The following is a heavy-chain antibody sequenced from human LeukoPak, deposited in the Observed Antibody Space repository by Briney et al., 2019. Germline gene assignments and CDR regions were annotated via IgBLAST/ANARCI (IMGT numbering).Heavy chain of an antibody. CDR3: VGGWSY. CDR1: GGSFSGYY. D-gene: IGHD6-19*01. CDR2: INHSGST. V-gene: IGHV4-34*01. Sequence: SETLSLTCAVYGGSFSGYYWSWIRQPPGKGLEWIGEINHSGSTNYNPSLKSRVTISVDTSKNQFSLKLSPVTAADTAVYYCVGGWSYWGQGTLVTVSS. J-gene: IGHJ4*02.